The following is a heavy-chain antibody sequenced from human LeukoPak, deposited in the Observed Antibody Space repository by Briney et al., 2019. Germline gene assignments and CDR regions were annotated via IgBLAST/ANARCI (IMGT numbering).Heavy chain of an antibody. D-gene: IGHD2-2*01. Sequence: TGGSLRLSCEASGFPFSSYSMNWVRQAPGKGLEWVSFISSGGSTIYYADSVKGRFTISRDNAKNSLYLQMNSLRDEDTAVYYCAREKTNALDYWGQGTLVTVSS. CDR1: GFPFSSYS. J-gene: IGHJ4*02. V-gene: IGHV3-48*02. CDR2: ISSGGSTI. CDR3: AREKTNALDY.